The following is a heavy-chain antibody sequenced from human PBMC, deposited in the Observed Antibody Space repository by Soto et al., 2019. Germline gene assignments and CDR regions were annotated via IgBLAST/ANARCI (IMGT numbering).Heavy chain of an antibody. Sequence: SETLSLTCSVSGDSIRGGGHYWNWIRQFPGKGLEWIGYVYHSGSTHYNPSLRGRLTISIDTSKNQFSLRLISVTAADTALYYCARDKGLDPTVWGYWGHGTQVTVS. CDR2: VYHSGST. J-gene: IGHJ4*03. D-gene: IGHD7-27*01. V-gene: IGHV4-31*03. CDR3: ARDKGLDPTVWGY. CDR1: GDSIRGGGHY.